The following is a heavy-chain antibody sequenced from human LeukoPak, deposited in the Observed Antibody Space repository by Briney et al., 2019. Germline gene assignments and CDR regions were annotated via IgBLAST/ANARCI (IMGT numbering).Heavy chain of an antibody. V-gene: IGHV4-30-2*01. CDR2: IYHSGST. CDR3: ARGVRFCSGGSCSTAHFDY. CDR1: GGSISSGGYS. J-gene: IGHJ4*02. Sequence: SETLSLTCAVSGGSISSGGYSWSWIRQPPGKGLEWIGYIYHSGSTYYNPSLKSRVTISVDRSKNQFSLKLSSVTAADTAVYYCARGVRFCSGGSCSTAHFDYWGQGTLVTVSS. D-gene: IGHD2-15*01.